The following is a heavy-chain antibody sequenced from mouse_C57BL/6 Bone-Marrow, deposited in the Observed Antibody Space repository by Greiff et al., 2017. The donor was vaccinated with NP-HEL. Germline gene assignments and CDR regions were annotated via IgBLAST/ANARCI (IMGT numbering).Heavy chain of an antibody. D-gene: IGHD2-1*01. Sequence: QVQLQQPGAELVKPGASVKLSCKASGYTFTSYWMQWVKQRPGQGLEWIGEIDPSASYTNYNQKFKGKATLTVDTSSSTAYMQLSSLTSEDSAVYYCARGSIYYGNYGDYWGQGTTLTVSS. CDR3: ARGSIYYGNYGDY. J-gene: IGHJ2*01. CDR2: IDPSASYT. V-gene: IGHV1-50*01. CDR1: GYTFTSYW.